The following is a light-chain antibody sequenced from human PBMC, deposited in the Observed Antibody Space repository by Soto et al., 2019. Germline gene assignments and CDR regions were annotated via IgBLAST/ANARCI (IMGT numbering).Light chain of an antibody. CDR2: SNS. V-gene: IGLV1-47*02. Sequence: QSVLTQPPSASGTPGQRVTISCSGSSSNIGSNYVFWYQQLPGTAPKVLMYSNSQRPSGVPDRFSGSKSGTTASLAISGLRSEDEADYYCASWDHSLSGFVVFGGGTKLTVL. J-gene: IGLJ2*01. CDR3: ASWDHSLSGFVV. CDR1: SSNIGSNY.